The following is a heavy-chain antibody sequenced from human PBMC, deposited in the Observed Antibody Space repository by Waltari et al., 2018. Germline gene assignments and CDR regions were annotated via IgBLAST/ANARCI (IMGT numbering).Heavy chain of an antibody. CDR1: GGSISSYY. Sequence: QVQLQESGPGLVKPSETLSLTCTVSGGSISSYYWSWIRQPPGKGLEWIGYIYYSGSTNYNPSLKSRVTISVDTSKNQFSLKLSSVTAADTAVYYCARMGSSSFDYYYYMDVWGKGTTVTVSS. CDR3: ARMGSSSFDYYYYMDV. CDR2: IYYSGST. V-gene: IGHV4-59*01. D-gene: IGHD6-6*01. J-gene: IGHJ6*03.